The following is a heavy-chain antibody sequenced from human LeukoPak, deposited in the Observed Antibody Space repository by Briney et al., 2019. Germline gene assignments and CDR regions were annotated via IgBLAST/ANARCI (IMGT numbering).Heavy chain of an antibody. D-gene: IGHD3-22*01. CDR1: GFTFTSYS. Sequence: GGSLRLSCAASGFTFTSYSMNWVRQAPGKGLEWVSAISGSGGSTYYADSVKGRFTISRDNSKNTLYLRMNSLRAEDTAVYYCAKDENSHYYDSSGYGYWGQGTLVTVSS. CDR3: AKDENSHYYDSSGYGY. V-gene: IGHV3-23*01. CDR2: ISGSGGST. J-gene: IGHJ4*02.